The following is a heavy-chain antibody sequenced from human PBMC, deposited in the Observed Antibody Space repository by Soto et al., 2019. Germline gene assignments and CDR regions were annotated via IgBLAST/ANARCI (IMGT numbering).Heavy chain of an antibody. J-gene: IGHJ6*02. CDR3: ARDGPPTTTGVGPSYTMDV. D-gene: IGHD3-3*01. Sequence: QMQLVQAGAEVKKPGGSGKGSLQGSGYTFTSQQMHWVGPGPGKRLGGIGIINPSGGRITYAPRFQGRVMMTRDTSTNTVYMELRSLRSEDTAVYYCARDGPPTTTGVGPSYTMDVWGQGTTVTVS. CDR1: GYTFTSQQ. CDR2: INPSGGRI. V-gene: IGHV1-46*01.